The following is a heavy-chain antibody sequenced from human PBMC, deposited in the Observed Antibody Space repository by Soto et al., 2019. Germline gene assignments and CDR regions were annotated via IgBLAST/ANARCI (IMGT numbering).Heavy chain of an antibody. Sequence: EVQLLESGGGLVQPGGSLRLSCAASGFIFSNYAMTWVRQAPGKGLEWVSSITGSGGSTYYADSVKGRFTISRDNSKNTLYLQMNSLRAEDTAVYSCAKDGFAAGTYFDSWGQEPLVTVSS. V-gene: IGHV3-23*01. CDR2: ITGSGGST. J-gene: IGHJ4*02. D-gene: IGHD6-13*01. CDR1: GFIFSNYA. CDR3: AKDGFAAGTYFDS.